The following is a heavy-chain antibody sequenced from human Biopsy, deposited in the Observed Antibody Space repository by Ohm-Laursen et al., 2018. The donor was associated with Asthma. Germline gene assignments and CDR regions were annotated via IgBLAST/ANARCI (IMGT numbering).Heavy chain of an antibody. CDR1: GGTFITYA. V-gene: IGHV1-69*13. CDR2: INAGIGTT. J-gene: IGHJ4*02. D-gene: IGHD2-2*01. CDR3: ARKAGSCISRTCYSLDF. Sequence: SVKVSCKVFGGTFITYAIDWVRQAPGQRLEWMGGINAGIGTTNYPQKFQDRVTITADDSTSTVYMELSSLRSEDTAVYYCARKAGSCISRTCYSLDFWGQGTLVTVSS.